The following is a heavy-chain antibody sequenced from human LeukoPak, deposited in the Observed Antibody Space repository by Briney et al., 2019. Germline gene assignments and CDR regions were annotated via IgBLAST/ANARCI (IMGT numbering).Heavy chain of an antibody. J-gene: IGHJ4*02. CDR1: GGSFSGYY. CDR3: ARTVYDSSGYCWRHFDY. CDR2: INHSGST. D-gene: IGHD3-22*01. V-gene: IGHV4-34*09. Sequence: SETLSLTCAVYGGSFSGYYWSWIRQPPGKGLEWIGKINHSGSTNYNPSLKSRVTISVDTSKNQFSLKLSSVTAADTAVYYCARTVYDSSGYCWRHFDYWGQGTLVTVSS.